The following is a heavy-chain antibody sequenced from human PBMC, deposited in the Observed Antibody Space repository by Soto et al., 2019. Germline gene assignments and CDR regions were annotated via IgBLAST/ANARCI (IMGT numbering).Heavy chain of an antibody. CDR3: ARDSGQQQQLAFSYDY. D-gene: IGHD6-13*01. J-gene: IGHJ4*02. V-gene: IGHV1-46*01. CDR2: INPSGGST. Sequence: GASVKVSCKASGYTFTSYYMHWVRQAPGQGLEWMGIINPSGGSTSYAQKFQGRVTMTRDTSTSTVYMELSSLRSEDTAVYYCARDSGQQQQLAFSYDYWGQGTLVTVSS. CDR1: GYTFTSYY.